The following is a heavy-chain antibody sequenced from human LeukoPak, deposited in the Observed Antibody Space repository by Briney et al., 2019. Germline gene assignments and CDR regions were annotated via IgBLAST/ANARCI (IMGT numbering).Heavy chain of an antibody. D-gene: IGHD6-19*01. CDR2: ISDSVGGT. CDR1: GFTFSSYA. CDR3: AKGGSSGWYHLDF. V-gene: IGHV3-23*01. Sequence: GGSLRLSCAASGFTFSSYAMSWVRQAPGKGLDWVSLISDSVGGTYYADSVKGRFTISRDNSKNTLYAQMNSLRAEDTAVYYCAKGGSSGWYHLDFWGQGTLVTVSS. J-gene: IGHJ4*02.